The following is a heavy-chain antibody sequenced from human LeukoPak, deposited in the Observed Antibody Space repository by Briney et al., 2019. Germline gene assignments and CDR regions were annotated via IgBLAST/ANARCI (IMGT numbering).Heavy chain of an antibody. Sequence: PSETLSLTCTVSGASLNDYYWSWIRQPPGKALEWIGFIHSSGSANSNPSLTSRVIISIDTSKNQFSLNLRSLTAADTAVYFCASGAADGYNFGFDYWGQGTLAAVSS. D-gene: IGHD5-24*01. CDR1: GASLNDYY. J-gene: IGHJ4*02. V-gene: IGHV4-59*12. CDR2: IHSSGSA. CDR3: ASGAADGYNFGFDY.